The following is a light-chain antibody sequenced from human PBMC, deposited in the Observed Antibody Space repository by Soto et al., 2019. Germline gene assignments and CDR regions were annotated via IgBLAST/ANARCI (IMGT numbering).Light chain of an antibody. Sequence: IQMTQCPSTLSGSVGARVTITCRASQTISSWLAWYQQKPGKAPKLLIYKASTLKRGVPSRFSGSGSGTEFTLTISSLQPDDFATYYCQHYYSYSEAFGQGTKVELK. J-gene: IGKJ1*01. CDR2: KAS. CDR1: QTISSW. V-gene: IGKV1-5*03. CDR3: QHYYSYSEA.